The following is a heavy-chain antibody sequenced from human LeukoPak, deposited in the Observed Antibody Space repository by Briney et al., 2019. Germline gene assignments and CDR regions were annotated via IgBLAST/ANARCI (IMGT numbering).Heavy chain of an antibody. V-gene: IGHV5-51*01. J-gene: IGHJ6*03. Sequence: GESLKISCKGSGYSFTSYWIGWVRQMPGKGLEWMGIIYPGVSDTRYSPSFQGQVTISADKSISTAYLQWSSLKASDTAMYYCARHGGTGTTHYYYYYMDVWGKGTTVTVSS. CDR3: ARHGGTGTTHYYYYYMDV. CDR1: GYSFTSYW. CDR2: IYPGVSDT. D-gene: IGHD1-7*01.